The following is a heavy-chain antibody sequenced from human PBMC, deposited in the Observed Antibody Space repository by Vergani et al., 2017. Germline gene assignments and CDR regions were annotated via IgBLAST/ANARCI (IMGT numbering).Heavy chain of an antibody. D-gene: IGHD3-16*02. CDR3: ARDIASGAFDI. CDR1: GGTFSSYT. J-gene: IGHJ3*02. Sequence: QVQLVQSGAEVKKPGSSVKVSCKASGGTFSSYTISWVRQAPGQGLEWMGRFIPILGIANYAQKFQVRVTITADKSTSTAYLELSSLRSEDTAVYYCARDIASGAFDIWGQGTMVTVSS. CDR2: FIPILGIA. V-gene: IGHV1-69*08.